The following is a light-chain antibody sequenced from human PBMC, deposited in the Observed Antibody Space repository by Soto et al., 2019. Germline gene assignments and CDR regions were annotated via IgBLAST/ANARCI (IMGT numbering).Light chain of an antibody. CDR2: DAS. Sequence: EIVLTQSPATLSLSPGERATLSCRASQSVYRYLAWYQQKPGQAPRLLIYDASNRATGIPARFGGSGSGTDFTLTISSLEPEDFAIYYCQQRYYWPLTFGGGTKVEIK. J-gene: IGKJ4*01. V-gene: IGKV3-11*01. CDR1: QSVYRY. CDR3: QQRYYWPLT.